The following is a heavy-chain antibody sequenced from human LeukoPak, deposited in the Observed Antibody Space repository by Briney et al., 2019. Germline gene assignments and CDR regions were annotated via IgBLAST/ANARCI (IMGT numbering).Heavy chain of an antibody. V-gene: IGHV4-39*01. CDR1: GGSISSSSYY. CDR2: IYYSGST. J-gene: IGHJ4*02. CDR3: ASPKRGFGELAAFDY. Sequence: PSETLSLTCTVSGGSISSSSYYWGWIRQPPGKGLEWIGSIYYSGSTYYNPSLKSRVTISVDTSKNQFSLKLSSVTAADTAVYYCASPKRGFGELAAFDYWGQGTLVTVSS. D-gene: IGHD3-10*01.